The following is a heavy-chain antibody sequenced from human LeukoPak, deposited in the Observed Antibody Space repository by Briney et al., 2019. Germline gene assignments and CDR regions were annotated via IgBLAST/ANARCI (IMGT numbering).Heavy chain of an antibody. J-gene: IGHJ5*02. V-gene: IGHV3-64*01. CDR3: ARGYDFWSGYPTFDP. D-gene: IGHD3-3*01. CDR2: ISSNGGST. Sequence: GGSLRLSCAASGFTFSSYAMHWVRQAPGKGLEYVSAISSNGGSTYYANSVEGRFTISRDNSKNTLYLQMGSLRAEDMAVYYCARGYDFWSGYPTFDPWGQGTLVTVSS. CDR1: GFTFSSYA.